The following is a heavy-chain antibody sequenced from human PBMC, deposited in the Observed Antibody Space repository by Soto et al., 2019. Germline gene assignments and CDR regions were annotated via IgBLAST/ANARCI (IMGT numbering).Heavy chain of an antibody. Sequence: PSETLSLTCTVSGGSIISGGYCFIWIRQHPGKGLEWIGYIYYSGSTYYNPSLKSRVTISVDTSKNQFSLKLSSVTAADTAVYYCARDFYGMDVWGQGTTVTVSS. V-gene: IGHV4-31*03. CDR3: ARDFYGMDV. CDR2: IYYSGST. J-gene: IGHJ6*02. CDR1: GGSIISGGYC.